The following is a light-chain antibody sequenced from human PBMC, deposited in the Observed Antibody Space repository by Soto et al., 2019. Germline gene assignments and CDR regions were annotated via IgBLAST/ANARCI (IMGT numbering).Light chain of an antibody. CDR3: QQYNNWPRT. CDR2: SAS. J-gene: IGKJ1*01. V-gene: IGKV3-15*01. Sequence: SVMTHSPGPLSASPGERATRPSRASQSVSSNLAWYQQKPGQAPRLLIYSASTRATGIPARFSGSGSGTEFTLTISSLQSEDFAVYYCQQYNNWPRTFGQGTKVDIK. CDR1: QSVSSN.